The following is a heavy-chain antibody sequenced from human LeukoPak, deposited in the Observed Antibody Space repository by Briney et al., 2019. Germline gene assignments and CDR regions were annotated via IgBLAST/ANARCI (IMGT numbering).Heavy chain of an antibody. J-gene: IGHJ6*03. D-gene: IGHD6-25*01. CDR3: ARDPANYYYYYMDV. CDR1: GFTLSSYT. CDR2: ITSSSTI. Sequence: GGSLRLSCAASGFTLSSYTMNWVRQAPGKGLEWVSYITSSSTIYYTDSVKGRFTISRDNAKNSLYLQMNSLRAEDTAVYYCARDPANYYYYYMDVWGKGTTVTISS. V-gene: IGHV3-48*04.